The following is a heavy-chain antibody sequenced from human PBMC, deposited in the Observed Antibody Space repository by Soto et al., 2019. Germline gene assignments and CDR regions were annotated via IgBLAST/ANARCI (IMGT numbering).Heavy chain of an antibody. CDR3: AHSGYVYGLGAFDS. V-gene: IGHV2-5*01. CDR1: GFSITSSGVT. J-gene: IGHJ4*02. Sequence: QITLKESGPTLVKPTQTLTLTCTFSGFSITSSGVTVGWIRQPPGKALEWLALIDWNDDKRYSPSLKSRLTITKDTSKNQVFLTMTNMGPVDTATYFFAHSGYVYGLGAFDSWGQGTLVTVSS. CDR2: IDWNDDK. D-gene: IGHD5-18*01.